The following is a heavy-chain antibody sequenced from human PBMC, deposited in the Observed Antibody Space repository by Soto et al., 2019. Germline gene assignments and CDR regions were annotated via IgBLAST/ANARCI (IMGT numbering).Heavy chain of an antibody. V-gene: IGHV5-51*01. J-gene: IGHJ6*02. CDR1: GYSFTSYW. D-gene: IGHD1-7*01. Sequence: PGESLKISCQGSGYSFTSYWIGWVRPLPGKGLEWMGIIYPGDSDTRYSPSFQGQVTISADKSISTAYLQWSSLKASDTAMYYCARSRTTGGDYYYYGMDVWGQGTTVTVSS. CDR3: ARSRTTGGDYYYYGMDV. CDR2: IYPGDSDT.